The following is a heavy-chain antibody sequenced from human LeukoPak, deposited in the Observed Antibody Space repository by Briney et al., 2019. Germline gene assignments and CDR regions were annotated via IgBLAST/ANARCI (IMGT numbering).Heavy chain of an antibody. J-gene: IGHJ4*02. Sequence: SETLSLTCTVSGGSISSYYWSWIRQPPGKGLEWIGEINHSGSTNYNPSLKSRVTISVDTSKNQFSLKLSSVTAADTAMYYCARERPSYYDILTGYYPRSLPYYFDYWGQGTLVTVSS. D-gene: IGHD3-9*01. CDR2: INHSGST. CDR1: GGSISSYY. V-gene: IGHV4-34*01. CDR3: ARERPSYYDILTGYYPRSLPYYFDY.